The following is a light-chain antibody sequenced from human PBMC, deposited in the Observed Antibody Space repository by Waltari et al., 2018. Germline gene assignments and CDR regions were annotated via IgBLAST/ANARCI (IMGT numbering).Light chain of an antibody. CDR3: QKYVSLPAT. J-gene: IGKJ1*01. CDR2: DAS. CDR1: QSVGRS. V-gene: IGKV3-20*01. Sequence: EIVLTHSPGTLSLSPGERATLSCRASQSVGRSLAWYQQKPGQAPRLLIYDASSRAAGIPDRFSGSGSGTDFSLAISRLEPEDFAVYYCQKYVSLPATFGQGTKVEIK.